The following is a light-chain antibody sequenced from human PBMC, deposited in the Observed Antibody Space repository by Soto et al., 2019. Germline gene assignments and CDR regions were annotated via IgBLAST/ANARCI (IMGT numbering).Light chain of an antibody. J-gene: IGKJ4*01. CDR3: QQYGSSTQVT. Sequence: EVVLTQSPGTLSLSPGERATLSCRASPSVSSRYLTWYQQKPGQAPRLLIYGASSMATGIPDRFSGSGSGTEFILTITRLEPEDFAVYYCQQYGSSTQVTIGGGTKVEIK. V-gene: IGKV3-20*01. CDR2: GAS. CDR1: PSVSSRY.